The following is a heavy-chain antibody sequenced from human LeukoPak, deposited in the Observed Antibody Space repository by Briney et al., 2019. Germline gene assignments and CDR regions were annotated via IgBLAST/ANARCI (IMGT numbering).Heavy chain of an antibody. CDR3: ARGRADCSSTSCYKTYYYYYYMDV. D-gene: IGHD2-2*02. V-gene: IGHV1-2*02. CDR2: INPNSGGT. Sequence: ASVKVSCKASGYTFTGYYMHWVRQAPGQGLEWMGWINPNSGGTNYAQKFQGRVTMTRDTSISTAYMELSRLRPDDTAVYYCARGRADCSSTSCYKTYYYYYYMDVWGKGTTVTVSS. CDR1: GYTFTGYY. J-gene: IGHJ6*03.